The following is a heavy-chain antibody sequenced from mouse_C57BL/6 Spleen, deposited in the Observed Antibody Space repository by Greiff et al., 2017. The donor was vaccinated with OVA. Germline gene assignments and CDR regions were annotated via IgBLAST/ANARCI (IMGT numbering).Heavy chain of an antibody. Sequence: EVMLVESGGGLVKPGGSLQLSCAASGFTFSSYAKSWVRQTPEKRLEWVATISDGGSYTYYPDNVKGRFTISRDNAKNNLYLQMSHLKSEDTAMYYCARDHYAMDYWGQGTSVTVSS. CDR3: ARDHYAMDY. CDR2: ISDGGSYT. V-gene: IGHV5-4*01. J-gene: IGHJ4*01. CDR1: GFTFSSYA.